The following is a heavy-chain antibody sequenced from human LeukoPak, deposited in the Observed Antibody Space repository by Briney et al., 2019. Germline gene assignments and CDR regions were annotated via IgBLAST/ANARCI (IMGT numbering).Heavy chain of an antibody. Sequence: GGSLRLSCAASGFTFSTYWMTWVRQAPGKGLEWVANINQDGSEKYYVGSVKGRFTISRDNAKNSLYLQMNSLRAEDTAIYYCVRDFSLTRLERPFDYWGQGTLVTVSS. V-gene: IGHV3-7*01. CDR2: INQDGSEK. CDR1: GFTFSTYW. J-gene: IGHJ4*02. D-gene: IGHD1-1*01. CDR3: VRDFSLTRLERPFDY.